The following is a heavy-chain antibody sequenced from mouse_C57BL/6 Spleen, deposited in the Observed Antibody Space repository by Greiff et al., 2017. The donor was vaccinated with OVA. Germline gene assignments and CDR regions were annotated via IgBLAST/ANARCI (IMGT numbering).Heavy chain of an antibody. CDR1: GYTFTSYW. CDR2: IDPSDSYT. CDR3: AREAAQATGYFDY. J-gene: IGHJ2*01. D-gene: IGHD3-2*02. V-gene: IGHV1-59*01. Sequence: QVQLKQPGAELVRPGTSVKLSCKASGYTFTSYWMHWVKQRPGQGLEWIGVIDPSDSYTNYNQKFKGKATLTVDTSSSTAYMQLSSLTSEDSAVYYCAREAAQATGYFDYWGQGTTLTVSS.